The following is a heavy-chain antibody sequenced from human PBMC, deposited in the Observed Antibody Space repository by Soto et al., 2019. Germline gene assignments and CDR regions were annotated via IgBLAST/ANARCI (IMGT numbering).Heavy chain of an antibody. Sequence: SVKVSCKASGGTFSSYAISWVRQAPGQGLEWMGGIIPIFGTANYAKKFQGRVTITADESTSTAYMELSSLRSEDTAVYYCARVGIISSPPFDPWGQGTLVTVSS. CDR1: GGTFSSYA. V-gene: IGHV1-69*13. CDR3: ARVGIISSPPFDP. J-gene: IGHJ5*02. CDR2: IIPIFGTA. D-gene: IGHD3-3*02.